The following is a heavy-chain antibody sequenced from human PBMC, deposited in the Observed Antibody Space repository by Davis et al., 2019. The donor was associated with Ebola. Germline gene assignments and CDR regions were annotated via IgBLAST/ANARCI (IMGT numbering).Heavy chain of an antibody. CDR1: ASTSSGSA. D-gene: IGHD1-7*01. CDR3: TSSSITGTDV. J-gene: IGHJ6*02. CDR2: IRSKANSYAT. Sequence: GGSLRLSCAASASTSSGSAMHWVRQASGKGLEWVGRIRSKANSYATAYAASVKGRFTISRDDSKNTAYLQMNSLKTEDTAVYYCTSSSITGTDVWGQGTTVTVSS. V-gene: IGHV3-73*01.